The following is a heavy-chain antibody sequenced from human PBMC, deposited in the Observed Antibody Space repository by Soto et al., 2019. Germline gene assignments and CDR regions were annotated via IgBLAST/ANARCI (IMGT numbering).Heavy chain of an antibody. Sequence: GDSLTNCWNGSGGSFTGYWSGWVRQMPEEGIEWMGIIYPGDSDTRYSPSLQGQVTISADKSISTAYLQWSSLKASDTAMYYCARQYYYDSSGYEFDGMDVWGQGTTVTVSS. D-gene: IGHD3-22*01. J-gene: IGHJ6*02. V-gene: IGHV5-51*01. CDR3: ARQYYYDSSGYEFDGMDV. CDR2: IYPGDSDT. CDR1: GGSFTGYW.